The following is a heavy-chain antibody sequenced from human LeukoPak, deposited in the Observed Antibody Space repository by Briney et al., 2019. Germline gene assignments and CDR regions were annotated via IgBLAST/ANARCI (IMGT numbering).Heavy chain of an antibody. Sequence: GGSLRLSCAASEFAFSTYNMNWVRQAPGKGLEWVSYISTGSSTTYYADSVKGRFTISRDNVENSLYLQMNSLRDEDTAVYYRARLGIVATDPLDYWGQGTLVTVSP. D-gene: IGHD5-12*01. J-gene: IGHJ4*02. CDR2: ISTGSSTT. CDR3: ARLGIVATDPLDY. CDR1: EFAFSTYN. V-gene: IGHV3-48*02.